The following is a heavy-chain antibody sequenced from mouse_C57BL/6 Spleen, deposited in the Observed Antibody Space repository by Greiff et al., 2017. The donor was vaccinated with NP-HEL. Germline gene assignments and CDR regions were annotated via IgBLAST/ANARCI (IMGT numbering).Heavy chain of an antibody. D-gene: IGHD2-3*01. CDR2: ISYDGSN. CDR1: GYSITSGYY. CDR3: ARGWLLRHWYFDV. V-gene: IGHV3-6*01. Sequence: EVKVEESGPGLVKPSQSLSLTCSVTGYSITSGYYWNWIRQFPGNKLEWMGYISYDGSNNYNPSLKNRISITRDTSKNQFFLKLNSVTTEDTATYYCARGWLLRHWYFDVWGTGTTVTVSS. J-gene: IGHJ1*03.